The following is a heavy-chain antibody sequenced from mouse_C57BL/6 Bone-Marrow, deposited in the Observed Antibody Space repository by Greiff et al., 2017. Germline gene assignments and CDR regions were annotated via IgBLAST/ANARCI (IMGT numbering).Heavy chain of an antibody. CDR1: GFTFSDYG. J-gene: IGHJ4*01. CDR3: SRGGNLGAMDY. V-gene: IGHV5-17*01. D-gene: IGHD2-1*01. CDR2: ISSGSSTI. Sequence: EVHLVESGGGLVKPGGSLKLSCAASGFTFSDYGMHWVRQAPEKGLEWVAYISSGSSTIYYADTVKGRFTISRDNAKNNLFLQMTSLRSEVTAMYYCSRGGNLGAMDYWGQGTSVTVSS.